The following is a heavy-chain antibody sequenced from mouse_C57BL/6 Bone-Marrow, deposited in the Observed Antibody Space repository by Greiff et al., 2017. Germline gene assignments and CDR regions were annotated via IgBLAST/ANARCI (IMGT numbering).Heavy chain of an antibody. Sequence: EVKLVESGGGLVQPKGSLKLSCAASGFSFNTYAMNWVRQAPGKGLEWVARIRSKSNNYATYYADSVKDRFTISRDDSESMLYLQMNNLKTEDTAMYYCVGGLRLAWFAYWGQGTLVTVSA. CDR1: GFSFNTYA. CDR3: VGGLRLAWFAY. D-gene: IGHD2-4*01. V-gene: IGHV10-1*01. CDR2: IRSKSNNYAT. J-gene: IGHJ3*01.